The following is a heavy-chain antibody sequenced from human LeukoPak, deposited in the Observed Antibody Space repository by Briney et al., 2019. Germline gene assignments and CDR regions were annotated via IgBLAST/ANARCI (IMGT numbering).Heavy chain of an antibody. CDR1: GFTFGSYW. V-gene: IGHV3-7*01. J-gene: IGHJ4*02. D-gene: IGHD5-12*01. CDR3: ARTYSGYDNFDY. Sequence: GGSLRLSCAASGFTFGSYWMSWVRQAQGKGLEWVANIKQDGSEKYYVDSVKGRFTISRDNAKNSLYLQMNSLRAEDTVVYYCARTYSGYDNFDYWGQGTLVTVSS. CDR2: IKQDGSEK.